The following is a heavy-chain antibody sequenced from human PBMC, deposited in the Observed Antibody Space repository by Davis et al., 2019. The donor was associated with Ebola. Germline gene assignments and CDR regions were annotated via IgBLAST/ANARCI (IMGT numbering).Heavy chain of an antibody. CDR3: AREGDGYYDFWSGYYISYYGMDV. Sequence: GESLKISCAASGFTFSSYSMNWVRQAPGKGLEWVSSISSSSSYIYYADSVKGRFTISRDNAKNSLYLQMNSLRAEDTAVYYCAREGDGYYDFWSGYYISYYGMDVWGQGTTVTVSS. D-gene: IGHD3-3*01. CDR2: ISSSSSYI. J-gene: IGHJ6*02. CDR1: GFTFSSYS. V-gene: IGHV3-21*01.